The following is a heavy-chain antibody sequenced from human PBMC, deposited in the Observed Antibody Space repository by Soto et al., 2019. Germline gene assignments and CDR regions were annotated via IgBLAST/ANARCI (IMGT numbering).Heavy chain of an antibody. D-gene: IGHD1-26*01. Sequence: GGSLRLSCAASGFTFSTYAMTWVRQAPGKGLEWVSTISGGGRFTYFADSVKGRFSISRDDSKKVLFLQMSSLRAEDTAIYFCARSGPTNYFEY. CDR2: ISGGGRFT. CDR3: ARSGPTNYFEY. V-gene: IGHV3-23*01. CDR1: GFTFSTYA. J-gene: IGHJ4*01.